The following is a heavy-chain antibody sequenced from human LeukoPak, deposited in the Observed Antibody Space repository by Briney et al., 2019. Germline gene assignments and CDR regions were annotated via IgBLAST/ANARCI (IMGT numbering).Heavy chain of an antibody. CDR2: IRYDGSTK. CDR3: AKGRSGCGGGSCYIVDY. CDR1: GFTFSNFN. V-gene: IGHV3-30*02. D-gene: IGHD2-15*01. Sequence: GGSQRLSCAASGFTFSNFNIYWVRQAPGKGLEWVAFIRYDGSTKYYAASLKGRFTISRDNSKNTLFLQMNSLRAEDTAVYYCAKGRSGCGGGSCYIVDYWGQGNLVTVSS. J-gene: IGHJ4*02.